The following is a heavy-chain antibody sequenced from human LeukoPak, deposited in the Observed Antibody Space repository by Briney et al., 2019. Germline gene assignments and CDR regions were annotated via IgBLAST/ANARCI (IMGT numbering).Heavy chain of an antibody. J-gene: IGHJ4*02. CDR1: CVSISSHF. D-gene: IGHD2-15*01. CDR3: ASAPILGYCSGGSCYPGGYFDY. CDR2: IYYSGST. V-gene: IGHV4-59*11. Sequence: PSETLSLTCTVSCVSISSHFWSWIRQHPGKGLEWIGYIYYSGSTNYNPSLQRRVTISVDTSKNQFSLKLSSVTAADTAVYYCASAPILGYCSGGSCYPGGYFDYWGQGTLVTVSS.